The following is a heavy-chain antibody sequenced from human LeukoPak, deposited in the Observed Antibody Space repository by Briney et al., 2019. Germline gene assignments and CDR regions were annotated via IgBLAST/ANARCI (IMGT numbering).Heavy chain of an antibody. D-gene: IGHD2-15*01. J-gene: IGHJ4*02. CDR1: GGSISSYY. CDR3: ATLNCSGGSCYPDY. CDR2: IYYSGST. Sequence: KPSETLSLTCTVSGGSISSYYWSWIRQPPGKGLEWIGSIYYSGSTYYNPSLKSRVTISVDTSKNQFSLKLSSVTAADTAVYYCATLNCSGGSCYPDYWGQGTLVTVSS. V-gene: IGHV4-59*04.